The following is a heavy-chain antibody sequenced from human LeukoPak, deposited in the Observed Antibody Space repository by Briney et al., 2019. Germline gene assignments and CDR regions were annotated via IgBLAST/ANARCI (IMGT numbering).Heavy chain of an antibody. Sequence: ASVKVSCKASGYTFTSYGISWVRQAPGQGLEWMGIINPSDGSTSYAQRFQGRVTMTRDTSTSTVYMELSSLRSEDTAVYYCAREYYYDSTVQNLPDYWGQGTLVTVSS. CDR3: AREYYYDSTVQNLPDY. D-gene: IGHD3-22*01. V-gene: IGHV1-46*01. CDR1: GYTFTSYG. CDR2: INPSDGST. J-gene: IGHJ4*02.